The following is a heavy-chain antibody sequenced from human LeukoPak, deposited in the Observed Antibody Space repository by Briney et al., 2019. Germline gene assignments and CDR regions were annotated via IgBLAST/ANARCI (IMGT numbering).Heavy chain of an antibody. D-gene: IGHD6-19*01. Sequence: GRSLRLSCAVSGFTFSSYAMSWVRHAPGKGREWGSAISGSGGRTYYADSVKGPFTISRDNSKHTLYLQMNSLRAEDTAVYYCAKDSPPGYSSGWYWFDPWGQGTLVTVSS. CDR1: GFTFSSYA. CDR3: AKDSPPGYSSGWYWFDP. CDR2: ISGSGGRT. J-gene: IGHJ5*02. V-gene: IGHV3-23*01.